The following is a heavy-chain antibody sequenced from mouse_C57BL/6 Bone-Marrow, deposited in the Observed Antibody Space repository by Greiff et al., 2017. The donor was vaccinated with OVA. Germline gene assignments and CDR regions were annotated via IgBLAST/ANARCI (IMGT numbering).Heavy chain of an antibody. CDR3: ARFDYHWYFDV. Sequence: QVQLQQPGAELVKPGASVKLSCKASGYTFTSYWMQWVKQRPGQGLEWIGEIDPSDSYTNYNQKFKGKATLTVDTSSSTAYMQLSSLTSEDSAVYYCARFDYHWYFDVWGTGTTVTVSS. D-gene: IGHD2-4*01. V-gene: IGHV1-50*01. CDR2: IDPSDSYT. J-gene: IGHJ1*03. CDR1: GYTFTSYW.